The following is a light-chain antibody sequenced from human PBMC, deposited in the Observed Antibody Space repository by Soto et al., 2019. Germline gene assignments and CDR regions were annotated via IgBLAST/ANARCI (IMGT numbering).Light chain of an antibody. V-gene: IGLV2-8*01. J-gene: IGLJ1*01. CDR2: EVN. CDR3: SSYAGSSSV. CDR1: ISDVGGYNY. Sequence: QSVLSQLASASGSPGQSVAISCTGTISDVGGYNYVSWYQQHPGKAPKLMIYEVNKRPSGVPDSFSGSKYGNTASLTVSGLQAEDEADYYCSSYAGSSSVFGTGTKVTV.